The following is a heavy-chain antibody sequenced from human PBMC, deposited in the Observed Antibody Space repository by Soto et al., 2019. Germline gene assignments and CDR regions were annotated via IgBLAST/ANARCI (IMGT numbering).Heavy chain of an antibody. CDR1: GGTFSSYA. CDR3: ARNRIVGATTIPRFDY. D-gene: IGHD1-26*01. V-gene: IGHV1-69*13. Sequence: ASVKVSCKASGGTFSSYAISWVRQAPGQGLEWMGGIIPIFGTANYAQKFQGRVTITADESTSTAYMELSSLRSEDTAVYYCARNRIVGATTIPRFDYWGQGTLVTVSS. J-gene: IGHJ4*02. CDR2: IIPIFGTA.